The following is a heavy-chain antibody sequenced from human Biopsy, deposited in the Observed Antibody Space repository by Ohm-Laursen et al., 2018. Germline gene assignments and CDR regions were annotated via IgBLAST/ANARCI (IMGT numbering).Heavy chain of an antibody. D-gene: IGHD5-24*01. CDR3: ASAGYNPDWNFDL. V-gene: IGHV4-61*01. CDR1: GASVTSGSYY. J-gene: IGHJ2*01. CDR2: IYFTGRT. Sequence: GTLSLTCTVSGASVTSGSYYWSWIRQPPGKGLEWIGYIYFTGRTSYNPSLKSRVTMSVNTSKKQFSLRLSSVTAADTAVYYCASAGYNPDWNFDLWGRGTRVTVSS.